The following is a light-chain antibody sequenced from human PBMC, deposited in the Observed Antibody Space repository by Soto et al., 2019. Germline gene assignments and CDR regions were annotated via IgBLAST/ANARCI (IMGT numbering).Light chain of an antibody. V-gene: IGKV3-20*01. CDR3: QQYGGSPLYT. CDR1: QSVSSSD. Sequence: IVLTQSPGTLSLSPGDRATLSCRPSQSVSSSDLAWYQQKPGQAPRLLIYGASTRPTGIPDRFSGSGSGADFTLGISGLEPEDVGVYYCQQYGGSPLYTFGRGTKLEIK. CDR2: GAS. J-gene: IGKJ2*01.